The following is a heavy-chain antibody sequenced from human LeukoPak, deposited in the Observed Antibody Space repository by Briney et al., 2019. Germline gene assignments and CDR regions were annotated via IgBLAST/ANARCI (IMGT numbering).Heavy chain of an antibody. CDR1: GGSISSGSYY. CDR3: ARVRRSCSGGSCYSLFDY. V-gene: IGHV4-61*02. Sequence: PSETVSLTCTVSGGSISSGSYYWSWIRQPAGKGLEWIGRIYTSGSTNYNPSLKSRVTISVDTSKNQFSLKLSSVTAADTAVYYCARVRRSCSGGSCYSLFDYWGQGTLVTVSS. CDR2: IYTSGST. D-gene: IGHD2-15*01. J-gene: IGHJ4*02.